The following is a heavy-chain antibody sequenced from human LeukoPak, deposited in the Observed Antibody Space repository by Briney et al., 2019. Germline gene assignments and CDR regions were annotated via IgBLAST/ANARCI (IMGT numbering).Heavy chain of an antibody. CDR2: IYYSGRT. D-gene: IGHD6-19*01. V-gene: IGHV4-59*01. CDR1: GVSISSYY. Sequence: SETLSLTCTVSGVSISSYYRSWIRQPPGKGLEWMGDIYYSGRTNYNPSLKSRVTISVDTSKDQFSLKLRSVTAADTAVYYCAREYSSGGFDYWRQGTLVSVSS. CDR3: AREYSSGGFDY. J-gene: IGHJ4*02.